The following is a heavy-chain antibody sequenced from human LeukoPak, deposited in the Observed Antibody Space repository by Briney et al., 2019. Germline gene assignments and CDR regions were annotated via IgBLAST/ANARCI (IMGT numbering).Heavy chain of an antibody. CDR2: IYYSGST. V-gene: IGHV4-59*08. D-gene: IGHD3-10*01. J-gene: IGHJ6*02. CDR1: GGSISSYY. Sequence: SGTLSLTCTVSGGSISSYYWSWIRQPPGKGLEWIGYIYYSGSTNYNPSLKSRVIISVDTSKNQFSLKLSSVTAADTAVYYCASSPTYYGSGSYYRSYYYGMDVWGQGTTVTVSS. CDR3: ASSPTYYGSGSYYRSYYYGMDV.